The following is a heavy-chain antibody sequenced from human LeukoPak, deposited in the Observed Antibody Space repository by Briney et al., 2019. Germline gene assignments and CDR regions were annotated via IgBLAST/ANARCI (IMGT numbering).Heavy chain of an antibody. CDR1: GFTFSSYA. J-gene: IGHJ6*02. CDR2: ISYDGSNK. V-gene: IGHV3-30-3*01. CDR3: ARPHSAACGGGDCYSYGMDV. D-gene: IGHD2-21*01. Sequence: PGGSLRLSCAASGFTFSSYAMHWVRQAPGKGLEWVAVISYDGSNKYYADSVKGRFTISRDNSKNTLYLQMNSLRAEDTAVYYCARPHSAACGGGDCYSYGMDVWGQGTTVTVSS.